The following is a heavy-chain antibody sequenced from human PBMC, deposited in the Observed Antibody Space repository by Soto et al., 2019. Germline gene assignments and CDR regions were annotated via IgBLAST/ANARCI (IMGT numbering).Heavy chain of an antibody. J-gene: IGHJ5*02. CDR2: IYYSGST. D-gene: IGHD1-20*01. Sequence: SETLSLTCTVSGGSISSYYWSWIRQPPGKGLEWIGYIYYSGSTNYNPSLKSRVTISVDTSKNQFSLKLSSVTAADTAVYYCARGITGTDGCNWFDPWGQGTLVTVSS. CDR1: GGSISSYY. CDR3: ARGITGTDGCNWFDP. V-gene: IGHV4-59*01.